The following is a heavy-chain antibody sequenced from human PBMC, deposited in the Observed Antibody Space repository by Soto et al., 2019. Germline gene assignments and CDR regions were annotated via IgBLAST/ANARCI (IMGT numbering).Heavy chain of an antibody. V-gene: IGHV3-74*01. CDR3: ARLGYTYYYDSSGYWEAFDI. CDR2: INTDGSNT. Sequence: GGSLRLSCAASGLTFNRYWMHWVRHAPGKGLVWVSHINTDGSNTNYADSVKGRFTISRDNAKSALFLQMNSLRDEDTAVYYCARLGYTYYYDSSGYWEAFDIWGQGTMVTVSS. D-gene: IGHD3-22*01. J-gene: IGHJ3*02. CDR1: GLTFNRYW.